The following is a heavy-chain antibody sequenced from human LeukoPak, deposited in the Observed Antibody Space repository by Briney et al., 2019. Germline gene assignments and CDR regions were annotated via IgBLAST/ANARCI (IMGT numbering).Heavy chain of an antibody. V-gene: IGHV1-2*02. CDR2: INPNSGGT. CDR3: AREGGPYYYDSSGYEY. J-gene: IGHJ4*02. Sequence: VASVKVSCKASGYTFTGYYMHWVRQAPGQGLEWMGWINPNSGGTNYAQKFQGRVTMTRDTSISTAYMELSRLRSDDTAVYYCAREGGPYYYDSSGYEYWGQGTLVTVSS. D-gene: IGHD3-22*01. CDR1: GYTFTGYY.